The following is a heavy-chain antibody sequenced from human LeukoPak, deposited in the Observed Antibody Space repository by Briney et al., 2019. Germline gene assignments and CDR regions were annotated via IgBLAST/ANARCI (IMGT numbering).Heavy chain of an antibody. CDR3: ARGGYSSGWLDWFDP. Sequence: SETLSLTCTVSGGSISGYYWSWIRQPPGKGLEWIGYIYYSGSTNYNPSLESRVTISVDTSKNQFSLKLSSVTAADTAVYYCARGGYSSGWLDWFDPWGQGTLVTVSS. D-gene: IGHD6-19*01. CDR1: GGSISGYY. V-gene: IGHV4-59*01. CDR2: IYYSGST. J-gene: IGHJ5*02.